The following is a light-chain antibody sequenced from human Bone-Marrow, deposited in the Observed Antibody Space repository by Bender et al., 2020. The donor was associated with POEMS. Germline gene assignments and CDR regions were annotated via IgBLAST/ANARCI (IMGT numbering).Light chain of an antibody. CDR2: DDT. CDR1: NIGSKS. CDR3: QVWDTNSGHLWV. V-gene: IGLV3-21*03. J-gene: IGLJ3*02. Sequence: SYVLTQPPSVSVAPGRTARITCEGSNIGSKSVHWYQQKPGQAPLLVVYDDTDRPSGIPERFSGSNSGNTATLAISRVEAGDEADYYCQVWDTNSGHLWVFGGGTKLTVL.